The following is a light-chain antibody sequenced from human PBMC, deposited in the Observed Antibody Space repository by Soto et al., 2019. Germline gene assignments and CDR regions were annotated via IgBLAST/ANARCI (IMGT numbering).Light chain of an antibody. J-gene: IGKJ4*01. CDR1: QSVSSN. Sequence: EIVLTQSPATLSVSPGERATLSCRASQSVSSNLAWYQKKPGQAPRLLIYGASTRATGIPARFSGSGSGTEFTLTISSLQSEDFAVYDCQQYNNWPLTFGGGTKVDI. CDR3: QQYNNWPLT. V-gene: IGKV3-15*01. CDR2: GAS.